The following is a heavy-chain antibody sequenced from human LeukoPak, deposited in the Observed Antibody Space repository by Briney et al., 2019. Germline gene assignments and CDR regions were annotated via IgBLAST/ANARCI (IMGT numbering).Heavy chain of an antibody. CDR2: IYYSGRT. V-gene: IGHV4-39*01. J-gene: IGHJ5*02. CDR3: ARIITYYDFSCWFDP. Sequence: SETLSLTCSASGGSISRSSYNWGWIRQPPGKGLEWIGSIYYSGRTYYDPSLKSRVAISVDTSKNQFSLKLSSVTAADTAVYYCARIITYYDFSCWFDPWGQGTLVTVSS. D-gene: IGHD3-3*01. CDR1: GGSISRSSYN.